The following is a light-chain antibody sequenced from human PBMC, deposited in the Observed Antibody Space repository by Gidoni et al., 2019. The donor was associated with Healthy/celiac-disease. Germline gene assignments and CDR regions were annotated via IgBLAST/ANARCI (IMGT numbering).Light chain of an antibody. CDR2: DVH. Sequence: QSALTQPRPVSGYHGQSVTISCTGTSSDVGGYNYVSWYQQHPGNAPNLIIYDVHKRPSGVPHRCAGSKSGHTASLTISGLQAEDEADYYCCSYAGSYTFVVFGGGTKLPVL. J-gene: IGLJ2*01. CDR1: SSDVGGYNY. CDR3: CSYAGSYTFVV. V-gene: IGLV2-11*01.